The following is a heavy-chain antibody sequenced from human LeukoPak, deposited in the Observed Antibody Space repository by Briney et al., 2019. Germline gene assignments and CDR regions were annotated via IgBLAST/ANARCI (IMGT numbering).Heavy chain of an antibody. Sequence: GGSLRLSCAASGFTFSSYEMNWVRQAPGKGLEWVSYISGSGSTIYYADSVKGRFTISRDNAKNSLYLQMNSLRAEDTAVYYCARYGPYYYYMDVWGKGTTVTVSS. D-gene: IGHD3-10*01. V-gene: IGHV3-48*03. J-gene: IGHJ6*03. CDR3: ARYGPYYYYMDV. CDR2: ISGSGSTI. CDR1: GFTFSSYE.